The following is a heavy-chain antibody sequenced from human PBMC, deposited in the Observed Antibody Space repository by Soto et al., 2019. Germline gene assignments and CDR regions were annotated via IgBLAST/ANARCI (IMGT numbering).Heavy chain of an antibody. J-gene: IGHJ4*02. CDR3: AKGSWSGKRHYDFWSGYPEY. V-gene: IGHV3-9*01. Sequence: HPGGSLRLSCAASGFTFDDYAMHWVRQAPGKGLEWVSGISWNSGSIGYADSVKGRFTISRDNAKNSLYLQMNSLRAEDTALYYCAKGSWSGKRHYDFWSGYPEYWGQGTLVTVSS. CDR2: ISWNSGSI. D-gene: IGHD3-3*01. CDR1: GFTFDDYA.